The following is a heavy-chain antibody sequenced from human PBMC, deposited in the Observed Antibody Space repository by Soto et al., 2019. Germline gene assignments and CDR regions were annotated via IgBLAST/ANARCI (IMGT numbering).Heavy chain of an antibody. V-gene: IGHV4-34*01. CDR1: GGSFSGHS. D-gene: IGHD3-3*01. CDR3: STRASDTNGYYRLDP. CDR2: INHSGRV. Sequence: SETLSLTCAVYGGSFSGHSWTWIRQSPGKGLEWIGDINHSGRVNYSPSLKSRVTISLDTSKNQFSLTLSAVTAADTAMYYCSTRASDTNGYYRLDPCGQGPLVTVYS. J-gene: IGHJ5*01.